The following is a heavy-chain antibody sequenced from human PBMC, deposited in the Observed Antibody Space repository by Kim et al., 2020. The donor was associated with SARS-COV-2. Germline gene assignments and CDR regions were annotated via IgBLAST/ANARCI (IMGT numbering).Heavy chain of an antibody. CDR3: ARGRHYYDSSGCYYYFDY. D-gene: IGHD3-22*01. Sequence: KSRVAISVDTSKNQFSLKLSSVTAAETAVYYCARGRHYYDSSGCYYYFDYWGQGTLVTVSS. V-gene: IGHV4-59*09. J-gene: IGHJ4*02.